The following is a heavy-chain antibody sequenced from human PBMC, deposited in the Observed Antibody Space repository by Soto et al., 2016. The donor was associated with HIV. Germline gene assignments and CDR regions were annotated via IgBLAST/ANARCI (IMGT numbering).Heavy chain of an antibody. CDR2: SDYTGRT. D-gene: IGHD3-10*01. Sequence: LQESGPGLVKPSQTLSLTCAVSGASIDTGGYYWTWIRQHPEKGLEWIGSSDYTGRTYYNPSLKSRITISVDTYKVLFYFDPEVREYRGLGRYYCTREPAPAGQYGRGXVLRGGQGT. CDR1: GASIDTGGYY. CDR3: TREPAPAGQYGRGXVLR. V-gene: IGHV4-31*02. J-gene: IGHJ3*01.